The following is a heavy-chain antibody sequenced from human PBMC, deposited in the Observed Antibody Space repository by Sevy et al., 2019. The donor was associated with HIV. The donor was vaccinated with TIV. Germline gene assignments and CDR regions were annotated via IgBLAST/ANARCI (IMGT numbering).Heavy chain of an antibody. D-gene: IGHD6-6*01. CDR3: AKFAGDPNTPPSIAAPPALVPLDY. Sequence: GGSLRLSCAASGFTFSSYAMSWVRQAPGKGLEWVSAISGSGGSTYYADSVKGRFTISRANSKNTLYLQMNSLRAEDTAVYYCAKFAGDPNTPPSIAAPPALVPLDYWGQGTLVTVSS. CDR2: ISGSGGST. J-gene: IGHJ4*02. V-gene: IGHV3-23*01. CDR1: GFTFSSYA.